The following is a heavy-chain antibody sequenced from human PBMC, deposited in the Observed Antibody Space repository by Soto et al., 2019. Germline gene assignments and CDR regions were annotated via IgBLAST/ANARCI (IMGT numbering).Heavy chain of an antibody. D-gene: IGHD3-22*01. J-gene: IGHJ6*02. CDR3: TTGVGYYEPYVTDV. V-gene: IGHV3-15*01. CDR1: GLSFSYTW. CDR2: IKSKTDGGTT. Sequence: GGSLRLSFAASGLSFSYTWMSWVRQAPGKGLEWVGRIKSKTDGGTTDYAAPVKGRITISRDDSTLFLEMNSLKTEDTAVYYCTTGVGYYEPYVTDVWGQGTTVTVSS.